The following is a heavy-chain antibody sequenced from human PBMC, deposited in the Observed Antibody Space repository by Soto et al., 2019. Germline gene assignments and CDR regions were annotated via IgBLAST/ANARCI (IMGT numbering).Heavy chain of an antibody. J-gene: IGHJ5*02. CDR2: IIPMFGTT. Sequence: QVQLVQSGAEVKKPGSSVKVSCKASGGTFSTYTMSWVRQAPGQGLEWMGGIIPMFGTTTYAENFQGRGTITADESMSTAYMELTSLRSEDTAVYYCTRDLYYFDSSAYYGHNWFDPWGQGTRVTVSS. V-gene: IGHV1-69*12. CDR3: TRDLYYFDSSAYYGHNWFDP. D-gene: IGHD3-22*01. CDR1: GGTFSTYT.